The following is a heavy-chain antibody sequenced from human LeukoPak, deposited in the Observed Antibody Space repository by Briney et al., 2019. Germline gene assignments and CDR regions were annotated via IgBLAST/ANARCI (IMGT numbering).Heavy chain of an antibody. CDR3: ARVVVVVPAAIRNYYHYYYMDV. CDR1: GYTFTSYG. CDR2: ISAYNGNT. V-gene: IGHV1-18*01. Sequence: ASVKVSCKTSGYTFTSYGISWVRQAPGQGLEWMGWISAYNGNTNYAQKLQGRVTMTTDTSTSTAYMELRSLRSDDTAVYYCARVVVVVPAAIRNYYHYYYMDVWGKGTTVTVSS. J-gene: IGHJ6*03. D-gene: IGHD2-2*02.